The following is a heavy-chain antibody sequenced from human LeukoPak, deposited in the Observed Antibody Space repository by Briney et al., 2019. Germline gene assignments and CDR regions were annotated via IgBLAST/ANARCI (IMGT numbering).Heavy chain of an antibody. V-gene: IGHV3-74*01. J-gene: IGHJ4*02. D-gene: IGHD3-3*01. Sequence: GGSLRLSCAASGFTVSSNYMSWVRQAPGKGLVWVSRISPDGSTTGHADSVKGRFTTSRDNAKNTLFLQMNSLRAEDTAVYYCTRDFDFSSAIWGQGTLVTVSS. CDR3: TRDFDFSSAI. CDR1: GFTVSSNY. CDR2: ISPDGSTT.